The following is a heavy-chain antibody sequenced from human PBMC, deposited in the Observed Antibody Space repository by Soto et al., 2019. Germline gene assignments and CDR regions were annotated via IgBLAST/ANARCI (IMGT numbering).Heavy chain of an antibody. CDR3: ARAPYNWNYGDWFDP. V-gene: IGHV1-69*13. CDR2: IIPIFGTA. J-gene: IGHJ5*02. D-gene: IGHD1-7*01. Sequence: SVKVSCKASGGTFSSYAISWVRQAPGQGLEWMGGIIPIFGTANYAQKFQGRVTITADESTSTAYMELSSLRSEDTAVYYCARAPYNWNYGDWFDPWGQGTLVTVSS. CDR1: GGTFSSYA.